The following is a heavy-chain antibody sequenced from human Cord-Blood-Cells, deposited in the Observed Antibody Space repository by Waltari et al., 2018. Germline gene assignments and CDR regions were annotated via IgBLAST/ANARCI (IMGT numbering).Heavy chain of an antibody. CDR3: ARDRFLEWLYRGRSYYMDV. Sequence: QVQLVQYGAEVKKPGASVKVSCKASGYTFTSYGISWVRQDPGLWLEWMAWIRAYNCNTNYSQKLQGRVTMTTDTSTSTAYMELRSLRSDDTAMYYCARDRFLEWLYRGRSYYMDVWGKGTTVTVSS. CDR2: IRAYNCNT. V-gene: IGHV1-18*04. CDR1: GYTFTSYG. J-gene: IGHJ6*03. D-gene: IGHD3-3*01.